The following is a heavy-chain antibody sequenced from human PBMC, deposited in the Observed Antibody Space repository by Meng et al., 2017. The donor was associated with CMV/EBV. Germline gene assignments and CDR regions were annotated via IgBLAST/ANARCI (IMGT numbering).Heavy chain of an antibody. CDR1: GFTVSSNY. CDR2: ISSSGSTI. V-gene: IGHV3-48*03. Sequence: GESLKISCAASGFTVSSNYMNWVRQAPGKGLEWVSYISSSGSTIYYADSVKGRFTISRDNAKNSLYLQMNSLRAEDTAVYYCARGPLRPYSSSSGSGYFDYWGQGTLVTVSS. CDR3: ARGPLRPYSSSSGSGYFDY. J-gene: IGHJ4*02. D-gene: IGHD6-6*01.